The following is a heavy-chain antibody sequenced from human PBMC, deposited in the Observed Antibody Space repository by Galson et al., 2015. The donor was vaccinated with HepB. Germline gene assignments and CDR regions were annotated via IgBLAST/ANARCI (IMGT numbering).Heavy chain of an antibody. CDR1: GFTFSSYA. D-gene: IGHD1-1*01. CDR2: IWYDGSNK. Sequence: SLRLSCAASGFTFSSYAMHWVRQAPGKGLEWVAVIWYDGSNKYYADSVKGRFTISRDNSKNTLYLQMNSLRAEDTAVYYCARDRTTGGWFDPWGQGTLVTVSS. CDR3: ARDRTTGGWFDP. V-gene: IGHV3-33*08. J-gene: IGHJ5*02.